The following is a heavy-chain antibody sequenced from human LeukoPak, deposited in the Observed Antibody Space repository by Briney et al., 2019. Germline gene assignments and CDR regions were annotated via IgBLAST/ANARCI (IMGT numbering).Heavy chain of an antibody. CDR3: ARGDGYNFFDY. V-gene: IGHV3-53*01. CDR1: GFSVTNNY. J-gene: IGHJ4*02. D-gene: IGHD5-24*01. CDR2: FYVSGAT. Sequence: WGALRLSCAVSGFSVTNNYMSWVRQAAGGVVEWVSVFYVSGATYHADSVKGRFTINRDNSENTLYHQMKRLRDEDTDVYYCARGDGYNFFDYWGQGTLVTVSS.